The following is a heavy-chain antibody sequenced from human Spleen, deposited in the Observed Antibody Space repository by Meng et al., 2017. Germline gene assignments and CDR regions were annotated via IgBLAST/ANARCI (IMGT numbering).Heavy chain of an antibody. D-gene: IGHD6-19*01. CDR3: AKDTGGYSSGWYWFDP. J-gene: IGHJ5*02. V-gene: IGHV3-9*01. CDR1: GFTFDDYA. CDR2: ISSSGNTI. Sequence: GGSLRLSCAASGFTFDDYAMHWVRQAPGKGLEWVSYISSSGNTIYYADSVKGRFTISRDNAKNSLYLQMDSLRAEDTALYYCAKDTGGYSSGWYWFDPWGQGTLVTVSS.